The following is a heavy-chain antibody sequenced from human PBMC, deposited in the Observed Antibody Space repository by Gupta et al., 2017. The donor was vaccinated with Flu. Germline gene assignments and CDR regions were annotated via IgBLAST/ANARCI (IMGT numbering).Heavy chain of an antibody. D-gene: IGHD6-19*01. CDR1: GGFMSSSNW. CDR3: ASTRGSIAVADPIQF. CDR2: IYHTGSS. V-gene: IGHV4-4*02. Sequence: QIQLQESGPGLVKPSGTLSLTCAVSGGFMSSSNWWTWVRQSPGKGLEWIAQIYHTGSSNYNPSLKSRVTISIDNSKKEFSLKLTSVTAADTAMYYCASTRGSIAVADPIQFWGQGILVTVSS. J-gene: IGHJ4*02.